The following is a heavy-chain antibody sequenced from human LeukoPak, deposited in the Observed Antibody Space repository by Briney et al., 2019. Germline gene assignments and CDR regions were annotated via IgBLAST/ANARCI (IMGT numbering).Heavy chain of an antibody. D-gene: IGHD6-13*01. CDR2: IYYSGST. CDR3: ARDRHSSSWSRFDY. Sequence: SETLSLTCTVSSGSISSYYWSWIRQPPGKGLEWIGYIYYSGSTNYNPSLKSRVTISVDTSKNQFSLKLSSVTAADTAVYYCARDRHSSSWSRFDYWGQGTLVTVSS. V-gene: IGHV4-59*12. J-gene: IGHJ4*02. CDR1: SGSISSYY.